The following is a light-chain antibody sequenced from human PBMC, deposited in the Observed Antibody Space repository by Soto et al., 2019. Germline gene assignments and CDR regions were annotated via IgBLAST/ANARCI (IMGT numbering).Light chain of an antibody. CDR1: SSDVGAYIY. CDR3: SSYAVSNSYV. V-gene: IGLV2-8*01. CDR2: EVS. Sequence: QSVLTQPPSASGSPGQSVTISCTGTSSDVGAYIYVSWYQQHPGKAPKLVIYEVSKRPPGVPDRFSGSRSGNTASLTVFGLQAEDEADYYCSSYAVSNSYVFGTGTKVTVL. J-gene: IGLJ1*01.